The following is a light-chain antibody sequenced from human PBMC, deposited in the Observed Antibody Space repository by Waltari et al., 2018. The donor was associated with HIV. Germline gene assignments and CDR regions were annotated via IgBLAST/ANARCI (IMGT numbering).Light chain of an antibody. V-gene: IGKV1-33*01. J-gene: IGKJ3*01. CDR3: QQYDILPFT. CDR1: HDISNL. Sequence: DIHMTQYSSSPSASVGVIGTITCRASHDISNLLKWYQQKPGKAPKRLIYDASNLETGVPSRVSGSGSGTDLAFTISSLQPEDFATYYCQQYDILPFTFGPGTKVDIK. CDR2: DAS.